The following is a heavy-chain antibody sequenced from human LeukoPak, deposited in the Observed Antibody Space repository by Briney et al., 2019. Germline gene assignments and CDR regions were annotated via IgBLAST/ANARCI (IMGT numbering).Heavy chain of an antibody. V-gene: IGHV6-1*01. D-gene: IGHD3-10*01. CDR3: ARGVGAAWKVFDY. CDR2: TYNRSNWYS. CDR1: GDNVSSNSAT. Sequence: PSQTLSLTCAISGDNVSSNSATWSWIRQSPSRGLEWLGRTYNRSNWYSDYAVSVRSRLTINPDTSKNQFSLQLNSVTPDDTAVYYCARGVGAAWKVFDYWGQGTLVTVSS. J-gene: IGHJ4*02.